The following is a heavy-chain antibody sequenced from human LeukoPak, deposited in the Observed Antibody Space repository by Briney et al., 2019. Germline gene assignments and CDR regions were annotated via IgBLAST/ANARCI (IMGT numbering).Heavy chain of an antibody. CDR1: GFTFSSYS. CDR2: ISSSSSYI. V-gene: IGHV3-21*04. J-gene: IGHJ3*02. Sequence: PGGSLRLSCAASGFTFSSYSMNWVRQAPGKGLEWVSSISSSSSYIYYADSVKGRFTISRDNAKNSLYLQMNSLRAEDTAVYYCARGVIRDHDYGGISNAFDIWGQGTMVTVSS. CDR3: ARGVIRDHDYGGISNAFDI. D-gene: IGHD4-23*01.